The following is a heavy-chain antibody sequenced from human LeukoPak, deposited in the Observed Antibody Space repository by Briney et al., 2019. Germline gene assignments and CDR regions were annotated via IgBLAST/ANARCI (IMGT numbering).Heavy chain of an antibody. V-gene: IGHV3-53*01. CDR1: GFTVSSNY. D-gene: IGHD5-24*01. Sequence: PGRSLRLSCAGSGFTVSSNYMSCLLHPPGKGQQSVSVNYSAGITYSAASVKSRLTISRENSKNTLYLQMNSLRAEDTAVYYCTRDRFESEDGYISPYWYFDLWGRGTLVTVSS. CDR3: TRDRFESEDGYISPYWYFDL. J-gene: IGHJ2*01. CDR2: NYSAGIT.